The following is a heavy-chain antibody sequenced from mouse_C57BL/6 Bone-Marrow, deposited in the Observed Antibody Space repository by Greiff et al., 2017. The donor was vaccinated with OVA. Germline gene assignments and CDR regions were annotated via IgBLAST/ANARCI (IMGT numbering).Heavy chain of an antibody. D-gene: IGHD1-1*01. J-gene: IGHJ2*01. Sequence: QVQLQQPGAELVKPGASVKLSCKASGYTFTSYWMQWVKQRPGQGLEWIGEIDPSDSYTNYNPQFKGKATLTVDTSSSSAYMQLSSLTSEDSAVYYCARDYYGSSDGDYWGQGTTLTVSS. CDR2: IDPSDSYT. CDR3: ARDYYGSSDGDY. V-gene: IGHV1-50*01. CDR1: GYTFTSYW.